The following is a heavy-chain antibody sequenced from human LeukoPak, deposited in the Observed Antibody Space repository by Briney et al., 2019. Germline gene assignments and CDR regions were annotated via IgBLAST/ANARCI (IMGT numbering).Heavy chain of an antibody. J-gene: IGHJ1*01. CDR3: AKDNYYDSSGYYGEYFQH. CDR2: ISGSGGST. Sequence: GGSLRLSCAASGFTFGSYAMNWVRQAPGKGLEWVSTISGSGGSTYYADSVKGRFTISRDNSKNTLYMQMNSLRADDTAVYYCAKDNYYDSSGYYGEYFQHWGQGTLVTVSS. D-gene: IGHD3-22*01. CDR1: GFTFGSYA. V-gene: IGHV3-23*01.